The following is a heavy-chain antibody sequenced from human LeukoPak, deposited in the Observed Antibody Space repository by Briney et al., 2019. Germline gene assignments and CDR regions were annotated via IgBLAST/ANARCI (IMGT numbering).Heavy chain of an antibody. CDR2: ISAYNGNT. CDR3: ARAEDGSGSSDY. CDR1: GYTFTSYG. V-gene: IGHV1-18*01. J-gene: IGHJ4*02. Sequence: ASVKVSCKASGYTFTSYGISWVRLAPGQGLAWMGWISAYNGNTNYAQKLQGRVTMTTDTSTSTAYMELRSLRSDDTAVYYCARAEDGSGSSDYWGQGTLVTVSS. D-gene: IGHD3-10*01.